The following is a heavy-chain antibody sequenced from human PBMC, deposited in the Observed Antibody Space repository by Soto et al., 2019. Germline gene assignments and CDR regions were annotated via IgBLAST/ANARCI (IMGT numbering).Heavy chain of an antibody. CDR1: GFTFSSYW. CDR3: VGGTGY. J-gene: IGHJ4*02. Sequence: EVQVVEVGGGLVQPGGSLRLSCVGSGFTFSSYWMYWARQVPGKGPVWVSRINSDGSTTNYTDPVKGRFTTYRDNAKNTVYLQMNSLRVEETAVYYCVGGTGYWGQGTRVTVSS. V-gene: IGHV3-74*01. CDR2: INSDGSTT. D-gene: IGHD1-1*01.